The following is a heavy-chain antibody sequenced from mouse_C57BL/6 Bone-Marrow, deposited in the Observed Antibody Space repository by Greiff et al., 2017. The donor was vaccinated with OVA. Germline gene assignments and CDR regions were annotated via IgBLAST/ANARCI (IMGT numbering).Heavy chain of an antibody. J-gene: IGHJ2*01. Sequence: VQLQESGAELAKPGASVKLSCKASGYTFTSYWMHWVKQRPGQGLEWIGYINPSSGYTKYNQKFKDKATLTAEKASSTADMQLSSLTYEDSAVYYCARSISFDYWGQGTTLTVSS. CDR3: ARSISFDY. CDR1: GYTFTSYW. CDR2: INPSSGYT. V-gene: IGHV1-7*01.